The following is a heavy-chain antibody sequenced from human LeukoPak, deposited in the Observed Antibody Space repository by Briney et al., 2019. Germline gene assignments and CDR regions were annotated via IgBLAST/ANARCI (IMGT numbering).Heavy chain of an antibody. V-gene: IGHV3-43*02. CDR2: ISADGGST. J-gene: IGHJ4*02. CDR3: AKESGKFDY. Sequence: GGSLRLSCVASGLNFDDSAMPWVRQAPGKGPEWVSLISADGGSTFSADSVKGRFSISRDNSKNSLYLQMNSLRSEDTAMYYCAKESGKFDYWGQGTLVAVSS. CDR1: GLNFDDSA.